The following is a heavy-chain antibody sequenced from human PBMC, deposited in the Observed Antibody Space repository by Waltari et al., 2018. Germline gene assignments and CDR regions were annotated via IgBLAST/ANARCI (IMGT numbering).Heavy chain of an antibody. CDR1: GYTFTSYG. Sequence: QVQLVQSGDEVKKPGASVKVSCKASGYTFTSYGISWVRQAPGQGLEGMGWISAYKGNTNYAQKPQGRATMTTDTSTSTASMELRCLRSDDTPVYYCARDLRQWLVLGGYWGQGTLFTVSS. CDR3: ARDLRQWLVLGGY. V-gene: IGHV1-18*01. J-gene: IGHJ1*01. D-gene: IGHD6-19*01. CDR2: ISAYKGNT.